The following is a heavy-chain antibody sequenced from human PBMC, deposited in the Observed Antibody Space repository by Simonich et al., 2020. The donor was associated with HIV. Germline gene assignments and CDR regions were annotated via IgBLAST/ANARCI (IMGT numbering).Heavy chain of an antibody. J-gene: IGHJ1*01. CDR1: GGSFSGYY. V-gene: IGHV4-34*01. D-gene: IGHD6-13*01. CDR3: ARLTAGGLGEYFQH. CDR2: ITHSGRT. Sequence: QVQLQQWGAGLLKPSETLSLTCAVYGGSFSGYYWGWIRQPPGKGLGWIGEITHSGRTNYNPSLKSRVTISVDTSKNQFALKLSSVTAADTAVYYCARLTAGGLGEYFQHWGQGTLVTVSS.